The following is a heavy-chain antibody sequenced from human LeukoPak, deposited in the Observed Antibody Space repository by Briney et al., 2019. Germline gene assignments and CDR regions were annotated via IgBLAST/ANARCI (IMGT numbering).Heavy chain of an antibody. CDR2: IYYSGST. V-gene: IGHV4-59*01. Sequence: SETLSLTCTVSGGSISGYYWSWIRQPPGKGLEWIGYIYYSGSTNYNPSLKSRVTISVDTSKNQFSLKLSSVTAADTAVYYCARVYYYDSSGYFDYYYYMDVWGKGTTVTVSS. CDR1: GGSISGYY. D-gene: IGHD3-22*01. CDR3: ARVYYYDSSGYFDYYYYMDV. J-gene: IGHJ6*03.